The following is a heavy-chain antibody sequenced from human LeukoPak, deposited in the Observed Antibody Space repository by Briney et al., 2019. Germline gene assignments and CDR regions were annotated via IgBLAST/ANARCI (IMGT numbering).Heavy chain of an antibody. CDR2: INPNSGGT. Sequence: ASVKVSCKASGYTFTGYYMHWVRQAPGQGLEWMGWINPNSGGTNYAQKFQGRVTMTRDTSTSTAYMELSRLRSDDTAVYYCARDPGGYCSSTSCPPEDYWGQGTLVTVSS. CDR1: GYTFTGYY. J-gene: IGHJ4*02. CDR3: ARDPGGYCSSTSCPPEDY. V-gene: IGHV1-2*02. D-gene: IGHD2-2*01.